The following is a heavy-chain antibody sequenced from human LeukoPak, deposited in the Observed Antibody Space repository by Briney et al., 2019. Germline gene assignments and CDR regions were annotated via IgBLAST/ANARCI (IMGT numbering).Heavy chain of an antibody. V-gene: IGHV4-59*08. Sequence: SETLSLTCTVSGGSISSYYWSWIRQPSGKGLEWIAYISDIGSINYNPSLKSRVTISLDTSKNQFSLKLSSVTAADTAVYYCAGHHPRNTVDFWGQGTLVTVSS. CDR1: GGSISSYY. D-gene: IGHD2/OR15-2a*01. J-gene: IGHJ4*02. CDR2: ISDIGSI. CDR3: AGHHPRNTVDF.